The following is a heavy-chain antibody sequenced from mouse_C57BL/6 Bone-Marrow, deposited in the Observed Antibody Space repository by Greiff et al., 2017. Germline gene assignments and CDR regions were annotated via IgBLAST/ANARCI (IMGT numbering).Heavy chain of an antibody. CDR3: TSFISFDY. D-gene: IGHD1-1*01. CDR1: GFNIKDDY. Sequence: VQLKESGAELVRPGASVKLSCTASGFNIKDDYMHWVKQRPEQGLEWIGWIDPENGDTEYASKFQGKATITADTSSNTAYLQLSSLTSEDTAVYYCTSFISFDYWGQGTTLTVSS. J-gene: IGHJ2*01. CDR2: IDPENGDT. V-gene: IGHV14-4*01.